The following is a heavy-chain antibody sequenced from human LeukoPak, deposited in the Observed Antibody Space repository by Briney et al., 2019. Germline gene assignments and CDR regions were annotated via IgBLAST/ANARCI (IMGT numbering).Heavy chain of an antibody. J-gene: IGHJ5*02. CDR3: ARDPPEDGYNYH. D-gene: IGHD5-24*01. Sequence: GGSLRLSCAASGFTFSSYGMHWVRQAPGKGLEWVAVISYDGSNKYYADSVKGRFTISRDNSKNTLYLQMNSLRAEDTAVYYCARDPPEDGYNYHWGQGTLVTVSS. CDR1: GFTFSSYG. CDR2: ISYDGSNK. V-gene: IGHV3-30*03.